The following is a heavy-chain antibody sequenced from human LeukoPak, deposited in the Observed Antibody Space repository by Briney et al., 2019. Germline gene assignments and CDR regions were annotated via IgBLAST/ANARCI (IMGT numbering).Heavy chain of an antibody. Sequence: GGSLRLSCAASGFTFSSYWVHWVRQAPGKGLEWVARINSDGSTIKHADSVRGRFTISRDNAENTLYLQMSSLRAEDTAIYFCARAAYYRFDYWGQGTLVTVSS. V-gene: IGHV3-74*01. D-gene: IGHD1-26*01. CDR1: GFTFSSYW. CDR2: INSDGSTI. CDR3: ARAAYYRFDY. J-gene: IGHJ4*02.